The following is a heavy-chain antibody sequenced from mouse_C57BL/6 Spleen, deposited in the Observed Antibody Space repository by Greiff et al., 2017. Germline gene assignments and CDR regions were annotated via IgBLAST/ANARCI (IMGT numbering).Heavy chain of an antibody. J-gene: IGHJ3*01. CDR1: GYSFTGYY. CDR3: ARGSGDYDWFAY. V-gene: IGHV1-42*01. CDR2: INPSTGGT. D-gene: IGHD2-4*01. Sequence: VQLQQSGPELVKPGASVKISCKASGYSFTGYYMNWVKQSPEKSLEWIGEINPSTGGTTYNQKFKAKATLTVDKSSSTAYMQLKSLTSEDSAVYYCARGSGDYDWFAYWGQGTLVTVSA.